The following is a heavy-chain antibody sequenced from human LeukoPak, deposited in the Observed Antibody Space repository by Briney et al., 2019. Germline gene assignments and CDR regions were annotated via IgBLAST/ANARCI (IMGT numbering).Heavy chain of an antibody. Sequence: GGSLRLSCAASEFVFSDYYMSWIRQAPGKGLEWVSYISDSGSTIYYADSVKGRFTISRDNVKNSLYLQMNSLRAEDTAVYYCARHRSDSGDYDAFDIWGQGTMVTVSS. D-gene: IGHD4-17*01. CDR3: ARHRSDSGDYDAFDI. J-gene: IGHJ3*02. V-gene: IGHV3-11*01. CDR1: EFVFSDYY. CDR2: ISDSGSTI.